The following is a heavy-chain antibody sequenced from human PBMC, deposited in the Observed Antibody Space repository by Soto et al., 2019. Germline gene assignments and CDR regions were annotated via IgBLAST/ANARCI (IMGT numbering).Heavy chain of an antibody. D-gene: IGHD3-16*01. CDR2: INSDGSST. V-gene: IGHV3-74*01. Sequence: PGGSLRLSCAASGFTFSSYWMHWVRQAPGKGLVWVSRINSDGSSTSYADSVKGRFTISRDNAKNTLYLQMNSLRAEDTAVYYCAREGEGTVDFDYWGQGTLVTVSS. CDR3: AREGEGTVDFDY. J-gene: IGHJ4*02. CDR1: GFTFSSYW.